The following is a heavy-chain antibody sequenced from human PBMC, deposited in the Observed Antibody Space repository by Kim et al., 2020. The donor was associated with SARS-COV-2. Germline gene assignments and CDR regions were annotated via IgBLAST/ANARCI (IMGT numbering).Heavy chain of an antibody. CDR1: GFTFTSSA. Sequence: SVKVSCKASGFTFTSSAVQWVRQARGQRLEWIGWIVVGSGNTNYAQKFQERVTITRDMSTSTAYMELSSLRSEDTAVYYCAAPHYGDYVSDDYYYGMDVWGQGTTVTVSS. CDR2: IVVGSGNT. CDR3: AAPHYGDYVSDDYYYGMDV. V-gene: IGHV1-58*01. J-gene: IGHJ6*02. D-gene: IGHD4-17*01.